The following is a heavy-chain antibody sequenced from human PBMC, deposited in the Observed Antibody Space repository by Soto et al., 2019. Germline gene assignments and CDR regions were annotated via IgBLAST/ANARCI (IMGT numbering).Heavy chain of an antibody. J-gene: IGHJ4*02. Sequence: GGSLRLSCAASGFTFSSYGMHWVRQAPGKGLEWVAVIWYDGSNKYYADSVKGRFTISRDNSKNTLYLRMNSLRAEDTAVYYCARDLGQGGWPYFDYWGQGALVTVSS. D-gene: IGHD6-19*01. V-gene: IGHV3-33*01. CDR2: IWYDGSNK. CDR3: ARDLGQGGWPYFDY. CDR1: GFTFSSYG.